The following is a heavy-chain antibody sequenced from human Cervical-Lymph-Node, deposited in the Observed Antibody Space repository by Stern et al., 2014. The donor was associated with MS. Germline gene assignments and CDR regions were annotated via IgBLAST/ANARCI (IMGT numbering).Heavy chain of an antibody. CDR1: GFSFSTYA. Sequence: VQLVESGGGVVQPGRSLRLSCVASGFSFSTYAMRWVRQAPGKGLEWVAVISYAGGIKSYGDSVKGRFIISRYNTKNTVYLQMDSLRAEDTAVYYYGKPYCTYGICGYGRSPDTWGQGILVTVSS. D-gene: IGHD2-8*01. CDR2: ISYAGGIK. CDR3: GKPYCTYGICGYGRSPDT. V-gene: IGHV3-30*18. J-gene: IGHJ4*02.